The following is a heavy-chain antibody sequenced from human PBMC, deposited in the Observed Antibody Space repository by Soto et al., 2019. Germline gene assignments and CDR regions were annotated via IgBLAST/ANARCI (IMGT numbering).Heavy chain of an antibody. D-gene: IGHD4-17*01. Sequence: SETLSLTCSVSGGSVSNKTYYWSWIRQPPGKRLEWIGYVYYSGTTNYNPSLKSRVTISVDLSKNQFSLRLSSVTTADTALYYCARTTAVPNTLRSRHFFDYWGQGTLVTVSS. V-gene: IGHV4-61*01. CDR2: VYYSGTT. CDR3: ARTTAVPNTLRSRHFFDY. J-gene: IGHJ4*02. CDR1: GGSVSNKTYY.